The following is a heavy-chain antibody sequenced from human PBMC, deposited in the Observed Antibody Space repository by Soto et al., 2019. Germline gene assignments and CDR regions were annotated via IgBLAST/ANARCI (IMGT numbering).Heavy chain of an antibody. CDR2: IYPGDSDT. V-gene: IGHV5-51*01. CDR1: GDSFTSHW. J-gene: IGHJ4*02. Sequence: PXEFMKISFRGAGDSFTSHWIGWVGQIPGKGLEWMGIIYPGDSDTRYSPSFQGQVTISADKSISTAYLQWSSLKASDTAMYYCARGAAMVTRFFDYWGQGTLVTVSS. D-gene: IGHD5-18*01. CDR3: ARGAAMVTRFFDY.